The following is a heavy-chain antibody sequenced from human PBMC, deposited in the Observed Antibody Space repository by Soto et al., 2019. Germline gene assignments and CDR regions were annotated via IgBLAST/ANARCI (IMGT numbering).Heavy chain of an antibody. D-gene: IGHD2-2*01. CDR1: GFTFSDHY. CDR3: VKVGLTYHYDF. J-gene: IGHJ4*02. CDR2: TRNRPSSYTT. Sequence: PGGSLRLSCAASGFTFSDHYMDWVRQAPGKGLEWVGRTRNRPSSYTTEYAASVRGRFSISRDDSKNSLYPQMNSLKTEDTAVYYCVKVGLTYHYDFWGQGTLVTVSS. V-gene: IGHV3-72*01.